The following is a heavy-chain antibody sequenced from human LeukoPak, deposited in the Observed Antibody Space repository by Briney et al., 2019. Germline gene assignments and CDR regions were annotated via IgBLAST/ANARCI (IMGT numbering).Heavy chain of an antibody. V-gene: IGHV4-59*01. Sequence: PSETLSLTCTVSGGSISGYCWSWIRQPPGKGLEWIAYICYSGSTNYNPSLKSRVSMSVDTSNNQFSLKLNSLTDADTAVYYCARGGPSYACWGQGTLVTVSS. CDR2: ICYSGST. CDR3: ARGGPSYAC. D-gene: IGHD1-26*01. CDR1: GGSISGYC. J-gene: IGHJ4*02.